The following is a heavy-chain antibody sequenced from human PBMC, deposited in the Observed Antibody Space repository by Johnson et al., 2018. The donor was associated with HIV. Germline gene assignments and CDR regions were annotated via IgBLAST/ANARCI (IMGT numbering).Heavy chain of an antibody. J-gene: IGHJ3*02. CDR3: ARAYTYGAFDI. D-gene: IGHD5-18*01. CDR2: IWYDGSDK. CDR1: GLTFSSYG. Sequence: QVQLVESGGGVVQPGGSMRLSCAASGLTFSSYGMHWVRQAPGKGLEWVAVIWYDGSDKYYADSVKGRFTISRDNSRNTVYLQMNSLRVDDTAIYYCARAYTYGAFDIWGQGTMVTVSS. V-gene: IGHV3-33*01.